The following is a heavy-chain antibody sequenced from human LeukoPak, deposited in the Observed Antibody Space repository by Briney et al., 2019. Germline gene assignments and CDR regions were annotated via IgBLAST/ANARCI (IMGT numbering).Heavy chain of an antibody. D-gene: IGHD1-26*01. CDR1: GFTFSSYA. V-gene: IGHV3-30-3*01. J-gene: IGHJ4*02. Sequence: GGSLRLSCAASGFTFSSYAMHWVRQAPGKGLEWAAVISYDGSNKYYADSVKGRFTISRDNSKNTLYLQMNSLRAEDTAVYYCARGVGATFAGSWGYYFDYWGQGTLVTVSS. CDR2: ISYDGSNK. CDR3: ARGVGATFAGSWGYYFDY.